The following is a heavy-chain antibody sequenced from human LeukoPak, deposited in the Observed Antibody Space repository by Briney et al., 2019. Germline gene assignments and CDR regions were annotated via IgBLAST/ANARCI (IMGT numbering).Heavy chain of an antibody. CDR3: ARDLVVVPALDDY. V-gene: IGHV1-2*02. Sequence: ASVKVSCKASGYTFTVYYMHWVRQAPGQGLEWMGWINPNSGGTNYAQNLQGRVTMTRDTSISTAYMELRSLRSGDTAVYYCARDLVVVPALDDYWGQGTLVTVS. J-gene: IGHJ4*02. D-gene: IGHD2-2*01. CDR1: GYTFTVYY. CDR2: INPNSGGT.